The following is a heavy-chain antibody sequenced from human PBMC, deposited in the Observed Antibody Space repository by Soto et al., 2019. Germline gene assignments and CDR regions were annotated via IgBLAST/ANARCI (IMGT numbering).Heavy chain of an antibody. CDR1: GFTFSSYW. D-gene: IGHD4-17*01. V-gene: IGHV3-74*01. J-gene: IGHJ1*01. Sequence: EVQLVESGGGLVQPGGSLRLSCAASGFTFSSYWMHWVRQAPGKGLVWVSRINSDGSSTTYVDSVKGRFTISRDNAKNTLYLQMNSLRAEDTAVYYCARDFGTGDYRYFQHWGQGTLVTGSS. CDR3: ARDFGTGDYRYFQH. CDR2: INSDGSST.